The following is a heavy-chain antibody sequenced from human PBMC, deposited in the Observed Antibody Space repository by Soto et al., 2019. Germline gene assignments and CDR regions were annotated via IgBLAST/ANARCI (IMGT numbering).Heavy chain of an antibody. CDR2: IYYSGST. J-gene: IGHJ4*02. D-gene: IGHD3-9*01. Sequence: SETLSLTCTVSGGSVSSGSYYWSWIRQPPGKGLEWIGYIYYSGSTNYNPSLKSRVTISVDTSKNQFSLKLSSVTAADTAVYYCARGADYDILTGYYHYFDYWGQGTLVTV. CDR1: GGSVSSGSYY. V-gene: IGHV4-61*01. CDR3: ARGADYDILTGYYHYFDY.